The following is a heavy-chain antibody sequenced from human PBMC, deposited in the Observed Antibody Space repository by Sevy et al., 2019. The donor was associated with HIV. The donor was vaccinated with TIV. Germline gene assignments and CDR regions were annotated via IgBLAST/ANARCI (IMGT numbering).Heavy chain of an antibody. Sequence: ASVKVSCKASGYTFTDYYIHWVRQAPGQGLEWMGWINPKSGGTNYAQKFHGRVTMTRDTSISTAYMELSRLRSDDTAVYYCARVVEPAGIDPYYYGVDVWGPGATVTGSS. CDR2: INPKSGGT. V-gene: IGHV1-2*02. CDR1: GYTFTDYY. J-gene: IGHJ6*02. CDR3: ARVVEPAGIDPYYYGVDV. D-gene: IGHD2-2*02.